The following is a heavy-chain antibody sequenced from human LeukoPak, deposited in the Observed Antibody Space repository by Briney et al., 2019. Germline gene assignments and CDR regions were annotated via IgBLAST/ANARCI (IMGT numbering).Heavy chain of an antibody. V-gene: IGHV1-69*01. J-gene: IGHJ3*02. D-gene: IGHD2-15*01. CDR1: GGTFSSYA. CDR2: IIPIFGTA. CDR3: ARDDRVVAATLGAFDI. Sequence: VASVKVSCKASGGTFSSYAISWVRQAPGQGLEWMGGIIPIFGTANYAQKFQGRVTITADESTSTAYMELSSLRSEDTAVYYCARDDRVVAATLGAFDIWGQGTMVTVSS.